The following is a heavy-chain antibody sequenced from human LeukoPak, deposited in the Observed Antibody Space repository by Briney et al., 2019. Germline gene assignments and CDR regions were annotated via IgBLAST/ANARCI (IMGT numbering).Heavy chain of an antibody. V-gene: IGHV3-30*18. D-gene: IGHD3-10*01. Sequence: GSLRLSCVASGFTFSSYGMHWVRQAPGKGLEWVAVISYHGSNKNYADSVKGRFTISRDNSKNILYLQMNSLRAEDTAVYHCAKVRDPFGLYYYMDVWGQGTTLIVSS. CDR3: AKVRDPFGLYYYMDV. CDR2: ISYHGSNK. J-gene: IGHJ6*03. CDR1: GFTFSSYG.